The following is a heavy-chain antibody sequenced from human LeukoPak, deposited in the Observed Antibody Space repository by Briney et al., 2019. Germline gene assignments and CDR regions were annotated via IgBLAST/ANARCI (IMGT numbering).Heavy chain of an antibody. D-gene: IGHD3-3*01. CDR1: GLSFSSYA. J-gene: IGHJ4*02. Sequence: GGALRLSCAASGLSFSSYAMSWVRQAPGRGVEWVSGVSGSGGRTYYAHPVKGRFTISSDNPKNTLYLQMNSLRAEHTAVYYCAKDPRVLRFLEWPVHYFHYWGQGTLVTVSS. CDR2: VSGSGGRT. CDR3: AKDPRVLRFLEWPVHYFHY. V-gene: IGHV3-23*01.